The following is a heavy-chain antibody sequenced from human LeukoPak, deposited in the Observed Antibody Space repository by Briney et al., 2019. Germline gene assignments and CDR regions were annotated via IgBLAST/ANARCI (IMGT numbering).Heavy chain of an antibody. CDR2: ISGSGGST. Sequence: GRSLRLSCAASGFTFSSYAMSWVRQAPGKGLEWVSAISGSGGSTYYADSVKGRFTISRDNSKNTLYPQMNSLRAEDTAVYYCAKDLTTTYYYDSSGYYSFDYWGQGTLVTVSS. J-gene: IGHJ4*02. V-gene: IGHV3-23*01. CDR1: GFTFSSYA. CDR3: AKDLTTTYYYDSSGYYSFDY. D-gene: IGHD3-22*01.